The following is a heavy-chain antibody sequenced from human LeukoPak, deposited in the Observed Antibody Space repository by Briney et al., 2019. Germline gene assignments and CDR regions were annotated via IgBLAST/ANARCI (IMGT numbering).Heavy chain of an antibody. V-gene: IGHV4-4*08. J-gene: IGHJ6*03. D-gene: IGHD3-10*01. Sequence: SETLSLTCTVSGGSVSGFYWSWIRQSPGKGLEWLGYISSFDFTDYNPSLSSRVTLSVDTSNNQVSLTLTSVTVADTAVYYCARSSGYYYYMDVWGKGTTVTVSS. CDR3: ARSSGYYYYMDV. CDR2: ISSFDFT. CDR1: GGSVSGFY.